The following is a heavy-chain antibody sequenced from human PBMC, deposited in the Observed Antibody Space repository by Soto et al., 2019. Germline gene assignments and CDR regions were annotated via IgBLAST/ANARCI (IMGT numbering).Heavy chain of an antibody. CDR1: GFTFSIYT. Sequence: GGSLRLSCAASGFTFSIYTMNWVRQAPGKGLEWVSSIDSSSSNIYYADSVKGRFTISRDNAKNSLYLQMDSLRVEDAAVYYCAGLDTYYYGLDVWGQGTTVTVSS. V-gene: IGHV3-21*01. J-gene: IGHJ6*02. CDR2: IDSSSSNI. CDR3: AGLDTYYYGLDV. D-gene: IGHD3-3*01.